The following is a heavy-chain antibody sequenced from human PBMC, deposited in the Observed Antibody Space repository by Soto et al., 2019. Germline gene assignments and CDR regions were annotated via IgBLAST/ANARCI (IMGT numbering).Heavy chain of an antibody. CDR1: GGSISSYY. J-gene: IGHJ4*02. CDR3: ARDSQLSGSYYSEFYFDY. V-gene: IGHV4-59*01. CDR2: IYYSGST. D-gene: IGHD1-26*01. Sequence: SETLSLTCTVSGGSISSYYWSWIRQPPGKGLEWIGYIYYSGSTNYNPSLKSRVTISVDTSKNQFSLKLSSVTAADTALYYCARDSQLSGSYYSEFYFDYWGQGTLVTVSS.